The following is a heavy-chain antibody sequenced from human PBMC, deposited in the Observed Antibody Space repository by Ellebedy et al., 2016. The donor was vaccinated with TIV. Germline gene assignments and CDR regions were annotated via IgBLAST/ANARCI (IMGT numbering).Heavy chain of an antibody. J-gene: IGHJ5*01. Sequence: GESLKISXAASGFTFSNNWMSWVRQAPGKRPEWVANIDRDGGERNYADSVKGRFTISRDNARNSLYLQMSSLRVEDTAVYFCAKEARLAGTNWFDPWGQGTLVTVSS. CDR1: GFTFSNNW. CDR3: AKEARLAGTNWFDP. CDR2: IDRDGGER. V-gene: IGHV3-7*04. D-gene: IGHD1-14*01.